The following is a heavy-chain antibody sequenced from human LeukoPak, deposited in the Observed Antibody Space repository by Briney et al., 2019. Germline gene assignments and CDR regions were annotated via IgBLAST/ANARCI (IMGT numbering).Heavy chain of an antibody. CDR3: ARHCSGGSCYPAFDY. Sequence: SVTVSCKSSGGTFSSYAISWVRQAPGQGLEWMGGIIPIFGTGNYAQKFQGRVKITADESTSTAYMELSSLRSEYTAVYYCARHCSGGSCYPAFDYWGQGTLVTVSS. CDR2: IIPIFGTG. J-gene: IGHJ4*02. D-gene: IGHD2-15*01. V-gene: IGHV1-69*13. CDR1: GGTFSSYA.